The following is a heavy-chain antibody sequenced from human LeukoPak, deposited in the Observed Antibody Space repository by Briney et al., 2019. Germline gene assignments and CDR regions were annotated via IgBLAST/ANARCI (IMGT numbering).Heavy chain of an antibody. D-gene: IGHD6-19*01. CDR2: INTNTGNP. J-gene: IGHJ4*02. CDR1: GYIFTTYP. V-gene: IGHV7-4-1*02. CDR3: ASSLAGIYY. Sequence: ASVKVSCKASGYIFTTYPIHWFRQAPGQGLEWMGWINTNTGNPTFAQGFTGRFVFSLDTSVSTAYLQISSLKAEDTGIYYCASSLAGIYYWGQGTLVTVSS.